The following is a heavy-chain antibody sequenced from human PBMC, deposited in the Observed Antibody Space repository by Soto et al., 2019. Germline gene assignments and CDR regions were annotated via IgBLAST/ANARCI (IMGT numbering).Heavy chain of an antibody. CDR3: ARDRRIVYSYGSLYYFDY. J-gene: IGHJ4*02. CDR1: GYTFTSYG. Sequence: QVQLVQSGAEVKKPGASVKVSCKASGYTFTSYGISWVRQAPGQGLEWMGWISAYNGNTNYAQKLQGRVTMTTDTATSTAYMELRSLRSDDTAVYYCARDRRIVYSYGSLYYFDYWGQGSLVTVSS. D-gene: IGHD5-18*01. V-gene: IGHV1-18*01. CDR2: ISAYNGNT.